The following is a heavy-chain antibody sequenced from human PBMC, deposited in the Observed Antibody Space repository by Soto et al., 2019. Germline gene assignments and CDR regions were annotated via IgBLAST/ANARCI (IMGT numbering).Heavy chain of an antibody. Sequence: PGGSLRLSCAASGFTFSSYGMHWVRQAPGKGLEWVAVIWYDGSNKYYADSVKGRFTISRDNSKNTLYLQMNSLRAEDTAVYYCARERQLVYYYYYYGMDVWGQGTTVTVSS. CDR3: ARERQLVYYYYYYGMDV. J-gene: IGHJ6*02. CDR1: GFTFSSYG. V-gene: IGHV3-33*01. CDR2: IWYDGSNK. D-gene: IGHD6-13*01.